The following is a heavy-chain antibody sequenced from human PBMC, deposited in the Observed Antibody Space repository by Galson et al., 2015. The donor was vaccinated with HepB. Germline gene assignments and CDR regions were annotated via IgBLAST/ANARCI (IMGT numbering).Heavy chain of an antibody. J-gene: IGHJ6*02. CDR3: ARADTYYYGSGSLSYYYGMDV. CDR1: GYTFTSYG. CDR2: IIPILGIA. V-gene: IGHV1-69*04. D-gene: IGHD3-10*01. Sequence: SVKVSCKASGYTFTSYGISWVRQAPGQGLEWMGRIIPILGIANYAQKFQGRVTITADKSTSTAYMELSSLRSEDTAVYYCARADTYYYGSGSLSYYYGMDVWGQGTTVTVSS.